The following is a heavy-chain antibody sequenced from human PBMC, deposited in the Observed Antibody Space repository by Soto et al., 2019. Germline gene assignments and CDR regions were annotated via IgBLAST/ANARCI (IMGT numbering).Heavy chain of an antibody. D-gene: IGHD3-3*01. CDR2: IKQDGSEK. J-gene: IGHJ5*02. Sequence: EVQLVESGGGLVQPGGSLRLSCAASGFTFSSYWMSWVRQAPGKGLEWVANIKQDGSEKYYVDSVKGRFTISRDNAKNSLYLQMNSLTAEDTAVYYCARDGKYDFWSGPTNWFDPWGQGTLVTVSS. CDR1: GFTFSSYW. V-gene: IGHV3-7*03. CDR3: ARDGKYDFWSGPTNWFDP.